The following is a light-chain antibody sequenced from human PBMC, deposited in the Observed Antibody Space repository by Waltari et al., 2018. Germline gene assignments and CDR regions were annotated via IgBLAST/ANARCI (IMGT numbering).Light chain of an antibody. J-gene: IGLJ2*01. CDR1: ALPKKY. CDR2: EDS. Sequence: SYELPQSPSVSVSPGQTARITCSGDALPKKYAYWYRQKSGQAPVQVIYEDSKRPSGIPERFSGSSSGTRATLTISGAQVEDEGDYYCYSTDSTGNESVFGAGTRLTVL. V-gene: IGLV3-10*01. CDR3: YSTDSTGNESV.